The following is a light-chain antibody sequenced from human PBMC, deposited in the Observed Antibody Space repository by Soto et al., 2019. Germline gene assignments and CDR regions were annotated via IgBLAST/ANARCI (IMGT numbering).Light chain of an antibody. CDR3: QQYDNLPPLT. V-gene: IGKV1-33*01. CDR2: DAS. J-gene: IGKJ4*01. CDR1: QDISNY. Sequence: DIQMTQSPSSLSASVGDRVTITCQASQDISNYLNWYQQKPGKAPKLLIYDASNLETGVPSRFSESESGTDFTFNINSLQPEDIATYYCQQYDNLPPLTFGGGTKVEIK.